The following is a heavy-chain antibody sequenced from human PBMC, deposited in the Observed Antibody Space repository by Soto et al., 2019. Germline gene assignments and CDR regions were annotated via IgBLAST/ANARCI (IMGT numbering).Heavy chain of an antibody. J-gene: IGHJ4*02. CDR1: GFTFSNYA. D-gene: IGHD6-19*01. CDR3: ASPTAVGGPLVS. V-gene: IGHV3-30*09. CDR2: ISYNGKNT. Sequence: QVQLVESGGGVVQPGKSLTVSCAASGFTFSNYAMHRVRQPPGKGLERLAVISYNGKNTYYAESAKGRLAISRDNFRNTLSLQMSSLTREDTAMYSCASPTAVGGPLVSWGQGTLVTVSS.